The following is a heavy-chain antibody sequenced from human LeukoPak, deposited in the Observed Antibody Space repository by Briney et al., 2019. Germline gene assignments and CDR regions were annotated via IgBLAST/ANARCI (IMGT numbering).Heavy chain of an antibody. CDR1: GYTLTELP. CDR3: ARGVGVVVPAAMGY. CDR2: INPNSGGT. D-gene: IGHD2-2*01. V-gene: IGHV1-2*02. J-gene: IGHJ4*02. Sequence: GASVKVSCKVSGYTLTELPMHWVRQAPGQGLEWMGWINPNSGGTNYAQKFQGRVTMTRDTSISTAYMELSRLRSDDTAVYYCARGVGVVVPAAMGYWGQGTLVTVSS.